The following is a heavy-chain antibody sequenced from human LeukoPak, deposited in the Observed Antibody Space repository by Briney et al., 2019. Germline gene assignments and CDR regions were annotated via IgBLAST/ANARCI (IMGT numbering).Heavy chain of an antibody. CDR3: ARDGTAAGLYFDL. V-gene: IGHV3-7*01. J-gene: IGHJ4*01. CDR1: GFTFTDYW. Sequence: GGSLRLSCAVSGFTFTDYWMNWVRQAPGKGLEWVASIRQDGGERSYVDSVKGRFTISRDNTKSSLYLQINSLRAEDTAVYYCARDGTAAGLYFDLWGQGTLVTVSS. CDR2: IRQDGGER. D-gene: IGHD6-13*01.